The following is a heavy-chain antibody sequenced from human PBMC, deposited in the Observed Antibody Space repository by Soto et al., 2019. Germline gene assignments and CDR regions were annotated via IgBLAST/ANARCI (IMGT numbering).Heavy chain of an antibody. V-gene: IGHV3-30*18. Sequence: QVQLVESGGGVVQPGRSLRLSCAASGFTFSSYGMHWVRQAPGKGLEWVAVISYDGSNKYYADSVKGRFTISRDNSKNXLYLQMNSLRAEDTAVYYCAKSSIAARRSYYGMDVWGQGTTVTVSS. CDR1: GFTFSSYG. J-gene: IGHJ6*02. D-gene: IGHD6-6*01. CDR3: AKSSIAARRSYYGMDV. CDR2: ISYDGSNK.